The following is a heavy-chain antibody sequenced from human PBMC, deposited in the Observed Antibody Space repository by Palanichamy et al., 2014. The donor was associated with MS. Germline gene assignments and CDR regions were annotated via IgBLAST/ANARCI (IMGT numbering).Heavy chain of an antibody. CDR2: VYYRGST. CDR3: ARGANLDGDNYRLDV. J-gene: IGHJ6*02. V-gene: IGHV4-59*01. CDR1: GGSINYYF. D-gene: IGHD5-24*01. Sequence: QVQLQESGPGLVKPSETLSLTCTVSGGSINYYFWSWIRQPPGKGLEWIGYVYYRGSTNYNPSLKSRVTISLDTSKDQFSLSLSSVTAADTAVYYCARGANLDGDNYRLDVWGQGTTVTVSS.